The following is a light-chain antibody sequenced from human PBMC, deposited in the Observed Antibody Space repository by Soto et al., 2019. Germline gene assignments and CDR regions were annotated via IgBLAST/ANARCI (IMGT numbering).Light chain of an antibody. J-gene: IGLJ2*01. CDR3: QTWGTAIHDVV. V-gene: IGLV4-69*01. CDR2: LNSDGSH. Sequence: QLVLTQSPSASASRGASVKLTCTLSSGHSTYAIAWHQQQPDKGPRYLMKLNSDGSHSKGDGIPDRFSGSSSGAERHLTISSLQSEDEADYFCQTWGTAIHDVVFGGGTKLTVL. CDR1: SGHSTYA.